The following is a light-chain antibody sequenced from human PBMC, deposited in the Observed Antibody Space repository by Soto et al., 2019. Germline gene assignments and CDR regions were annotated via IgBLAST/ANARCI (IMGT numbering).Light chain of an antibody. CDR1: QSVSSTY. J-gene: IGKJ2*01. V-gene: IGKV3-20*01. CDR3: QQYDNSLYT. Sequence: EIVLTQSPGTLSLSPGERATLSYRASQSVSSTYLAWYQQKPGQAPRLLIYGASSRATGIPDRFSGSGSGTDFTLTISRLEPEDFAVYYCQQYDNSLYTFGQGTKLEIK. CDR2: GAS.